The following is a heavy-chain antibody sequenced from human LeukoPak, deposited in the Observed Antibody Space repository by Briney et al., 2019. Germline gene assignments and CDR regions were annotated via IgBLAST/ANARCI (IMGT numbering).Heavy chain of an antibody. D-gene: IGHD4-17*01. Sequence: PSETLSLTCAVYGGSFSGYYWSWIRQPPGKGLEWIGEINHSGSTNYNPSLKSRVTISVDTSKNQFSLKLSSVTAADTAVYYCARGTRLRNDYWGQGTLVTVSS. CDR1: GGSFSGYY. J-gene: IGHJ4*02. V-gene: IGHV4-34*01. CDR2: INHSGST. CDR3: ARGTRLRNDY.